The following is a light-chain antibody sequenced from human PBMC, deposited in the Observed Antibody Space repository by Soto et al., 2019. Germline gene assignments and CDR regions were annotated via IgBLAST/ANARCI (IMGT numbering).Light chain of an antibody. J-gene: IGLJ3*02. V-gene: IGLV1-44*01. CDR1: TSNIGSNI. CDR3: AAWDDDLNGLV. CDR2: NNN. Sequence: QSVLTQPPSASGTPGQMITMSCSGRTSNIGSNIVSWYHHLPGAAPKLLIYNNNQRPSGVPDRFFASKSGTSASLAISGLQPEDESHYYCAAWDDDLNGLVFGGGTKLTVL.